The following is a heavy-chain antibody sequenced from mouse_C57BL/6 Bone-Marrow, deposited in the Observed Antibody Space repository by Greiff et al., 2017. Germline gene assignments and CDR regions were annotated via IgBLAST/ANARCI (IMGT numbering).Heavy chain of an antibody. J-gene: IGHJ3*01. CDR2: IDPENGDT. Sequence: EVQLQQSGAELVRPGASVKLSCTASGFNIKDDYMHWVKQRPEQGLEWIGWIDPENGDTEYASKFQGKATITADTPSHTAYLQLSSLTAEDTAVYYCTTGEYGSFAYWGQGTLVTVSA. D-gene: IGHD1-2*01. CDR1: GFNIKDDY. V-gene: IGHV14-4*01. CDR3: TTGEYGSFAY.